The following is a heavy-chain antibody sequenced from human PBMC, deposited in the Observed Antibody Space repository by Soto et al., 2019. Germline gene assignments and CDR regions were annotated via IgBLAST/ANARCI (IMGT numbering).Heavy chain of an antibody. CDR3: ARRYGGTFDY. V-gene: IGHV4-59*08. CDR2: ISYRGGT. Sequence: SETLSLTCAVYGGSMSSYYCSWIRQPPGRGLEWIGYISYRGGTSYNPSLKRRVTISVDTSKNQSSLKLNSVTAADTAVYYCARRYGGTFDYWGQGTLVTVSS. J-gene: IGHJ4*02. D-gene: IGHD2-15*01. CDR1: GGSMSSYY.